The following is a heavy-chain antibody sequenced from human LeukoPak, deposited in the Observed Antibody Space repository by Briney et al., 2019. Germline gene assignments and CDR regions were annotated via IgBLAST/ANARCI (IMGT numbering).Heavy chain of an antibody. J-gene: IGHJ6*02. CDR1: GGTFSSYA. CDR3: ARDSGYLRSFYYGMDV. V-gene: IGHV1-69*04. Sequence: SVKVSCKASGGTFSSYAISWVRQAPGQGLEWMGRIIPILGIANYAQKFQGRVTITADKSTSTAYMGLSSLRSEDTAVYYCARDSGYLRSFYYGMDVWGQGTTVTVSS. D-gene: IGHD5-12*01. CDR2: IIPILGIA.